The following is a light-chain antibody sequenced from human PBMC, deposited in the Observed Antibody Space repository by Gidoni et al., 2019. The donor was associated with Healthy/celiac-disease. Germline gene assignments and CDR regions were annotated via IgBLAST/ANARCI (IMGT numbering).Light chain of an antibody. CDR2: DAS. V-gene: IGKV1-33*01. Sequence: DIQMTQSPSYLSASVGDRVTITCQASQEISNYLNWYQQKPGKDPKLLIYDASNLETGVPSRFSGSGSGTAFTFTISSLQPEDISTYYCQQYDNLPPFGGGTKVEIK. CDR1: QEISNY. J-gene: IGKJ4*01. CDR3: QQYDNLPP.